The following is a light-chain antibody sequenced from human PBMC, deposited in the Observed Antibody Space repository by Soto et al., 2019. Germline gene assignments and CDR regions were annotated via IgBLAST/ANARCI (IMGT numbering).Light chain of an antibody. CDR3: LQYNVYPLS. CDR2: KAS. Sequence: DIQMTQSPSTLSASVRDRVTITCRASQNINGWLAWYQQRPGKGPNLLIHKASTLEVGVPSRFSASASGTEFTLTISSLQPDDFAVYFCLQYNVYPLSFGGGTKVEIK. CDR1: QNINGW. J-gene: IGKJ4*01. V-gene: IGKV1-5*03.